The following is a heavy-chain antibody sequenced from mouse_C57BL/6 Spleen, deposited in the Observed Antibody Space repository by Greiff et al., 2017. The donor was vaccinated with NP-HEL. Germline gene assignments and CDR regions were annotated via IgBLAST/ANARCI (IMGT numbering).Heavy chain of an antibody. Sequence: QVQLQQPGAELVMPGASVKLSCKASGYTFTSYWMHWVKQRPGQGLEWIGEIDPSDSYTNYNQKFKGKSTLTVDKSSSTAYMQLSSLTSEDSAVYYCARQRITTGYVDYWGQGTTLTVSS. J-gene: IGHJ2*01. CDR2: IDPSDSYT. V-gene: IGHV1-69*01. CDR1: GYTFTSYW. D-gene: IGHD1-1*01. CDR3: ARQRITTGYVDY.